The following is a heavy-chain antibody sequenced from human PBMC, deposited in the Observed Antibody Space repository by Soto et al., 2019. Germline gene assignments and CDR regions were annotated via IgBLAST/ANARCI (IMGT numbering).Heavy chain of an antibody. CDR2: IIPMVGMA. Sequence: QVQLVQSGAEVKKPGSSVRLSCTASGDTFSFYTISWVRQAPGQGPEWMGRIIPMVGMADYPQKFQGRVIISADTSTSTAYMVLSSLRSDDTAVYFCATNYGSGSTHFDYWGQGTLVTVSS. J-gene: IGHJ4*02. V-gene: IGHV1-69*02. CDR1: GDTFSFYT. CDR3: ATNYGSGSTHFDY. D-gene: IGHD3-10*01.